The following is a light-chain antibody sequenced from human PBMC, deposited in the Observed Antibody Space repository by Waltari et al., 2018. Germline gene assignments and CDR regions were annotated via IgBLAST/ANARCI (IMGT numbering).Light chain of an antibody. V-gene: IGLV1-44*01. CDR1: SSTVGGNP. Sequence: QSVLTQPPSASGAPGQRVTISCSASSSTVGGNPVSWYQQLPGTAPKLLIRNNNRRPSGVPKRFSGSNAGTSASLAISGLQSEDEADYYCASWDDTLNGPVFGGGTKLTVL. CDR2: NNN. CDR3: ASWDDTLNGPV. J-gene: IGLJ3*02.